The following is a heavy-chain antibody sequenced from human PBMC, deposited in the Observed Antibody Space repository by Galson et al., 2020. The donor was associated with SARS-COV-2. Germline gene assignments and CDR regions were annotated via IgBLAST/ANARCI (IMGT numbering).Heavy chain of an antibody. CDR3: ARGGGSWSLIQYYYYGMDV. Sequence: SVKVSCKASGGTFSSYAISWVRQAPGQGLEWMGGIIPIFGTANYAQKFQGRVTITSDESTSTAYMGLSSLRSEDTAVYYCARGGGSWSLIQYYYYGMDVWGQGTTVTVSS. J-gene: IGHJ6*02. D-gene: IGHD6-13*01. CDR1: GGTFSSYA. V-gene: IGHV1-69*13. CDR2: IIPIFGTA.